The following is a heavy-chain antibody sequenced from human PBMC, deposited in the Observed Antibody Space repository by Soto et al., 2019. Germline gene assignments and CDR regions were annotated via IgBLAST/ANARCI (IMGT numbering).Heavy chain of an antibody. CDR2: IWYDGSNK. CDR3: ERVRGCSSTSCYYYYGMDV. CDR1: GFTFSSYG. V-gene: IGHV3-33*01. D-gene: IGHD2-2*01. Sequence: QVQLVESGGGVVQPGRSLRLSCAASGFTFSSYGMHWVRQAPGKGLEWVAVIWYDGSNKYYADSVKGRFTISRDNSKNTLYLQMNSLRAEDTAVYYCERVRGCSSTSCYYYYGMDVWGQGTTVTVSS. J-gene: IGHJ6*02.